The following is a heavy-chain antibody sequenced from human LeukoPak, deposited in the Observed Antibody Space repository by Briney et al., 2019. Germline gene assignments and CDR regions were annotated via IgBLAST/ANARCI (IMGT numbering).Heavy chain of an antibody. CDR1: GYTFTSYD. CDR2: MNPNNGNT. J-gene: IGHJ5*02. V-gene: IGHV1-8*01. CDR3: ARAIRGYSWFDP. D-gene: IGHD3-10*01. Sequence: ASVKVSCRASGYTFTSYDINWVRQATGQGLEWMGWMNPNNGNTGYAQKFQGRVTMTRNTSISTAYMELSSLRSEDTAVYYCARAIRGYSWFDPWGQGTLVTVSS.